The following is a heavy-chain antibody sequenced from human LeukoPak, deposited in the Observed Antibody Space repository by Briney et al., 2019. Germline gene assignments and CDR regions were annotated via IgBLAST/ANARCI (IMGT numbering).Heavy chain of an antibody. CDR3: ASWGRERITIFGVVGGPYYFDY. Sequence: PGGSLRLSCAASGFTFSSYAMSWVRQAPGKGLEWVSGISTSGGSTYYADSVKGRFTISRDNSKNTLYLQMNSLRAEDTAVYYCASWGRERITIFGVVGGPYYFDYWGQGTLVTVSS. D-gene: IGHD3-3*01. CDR1: GFTFSSYA. V-gene: IGHV3-23*01. CDR2: ISTSGGST. J-gene: IGHJ4*02.